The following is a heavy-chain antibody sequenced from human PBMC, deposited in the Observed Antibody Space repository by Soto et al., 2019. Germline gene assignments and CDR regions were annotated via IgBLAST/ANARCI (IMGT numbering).Heavy chain of an antibody. V-gene: IGHV3-23*01. CDR3: AKPPGIAAAGTVFDY. CDR1: GFTFSSYA. CDR2: ISGSGSSK. D-gene: IGHD6-13*01. Sequence: PGGSLRLSCAASGFTFSSYAMSWVRQAPGKGLEWVAAISGSGSSKYYADSVKGRFTISRDNSKNTLYLQMNSLRAEDTAVYYCAKPPGIAAAGTVFDYWGQGTLVTVSS. J-gene: IGHJ4*02.